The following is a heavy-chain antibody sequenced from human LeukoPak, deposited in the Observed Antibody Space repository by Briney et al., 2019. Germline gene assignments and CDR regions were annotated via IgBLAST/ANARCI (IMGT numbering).Heavy chain of an antibody. Sequence: ASVKVSCKASGYTFTSSGISWVRQAPGQGLEWMGWISAYNGNTNDAQKLQGRVTMTTDTATSTAYMELRSLRSDDTAVYYCARYPLTTVSTRARNWFDPWGQGTLVTVSS. V-gene: IGHV1-18*01. CDR3: ARYPLTTVSTRARNWFDP. J-gene: IGHJ5*02. D-gene: IGHD4-17*01. CDR1: GYTFTSSG. CDR2: ISAYNGNT.